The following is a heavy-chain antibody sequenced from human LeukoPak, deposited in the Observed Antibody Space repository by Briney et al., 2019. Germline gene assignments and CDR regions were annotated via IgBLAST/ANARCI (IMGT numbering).Heavy chain of an antibody. CDR3: SRDGSGSGDC. J-gene: IGHJ4*02. V-gene: IGHV3-21*01. CDR1: GFTFNIFG. D-gene: IGHD2-15*01. Sequence: GGSLRLSCAASGFTFNIFGMNWVRQAPGRGLEWVSSISSESTNIYYADSVKGRFTISRDNAKNSLFLEMNSLRPGDTAVYYCSRDGSGSGDCWGQGTLVTVSS. CDR2: ISSESTNI.